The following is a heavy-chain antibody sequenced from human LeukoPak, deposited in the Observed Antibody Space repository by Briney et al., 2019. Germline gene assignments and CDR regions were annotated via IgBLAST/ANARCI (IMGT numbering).Heavy chain of an antibody. CDR3: ARETDYSLFDY. D-gene: IGHD3-10*01. J-gene: IGHJ4*02. Sequence: GGSLRLSCATSGFTFINAWMTWVRQAPGKGLEWVGRIESKSDGGTIDYAAPVKGRFTISRDDSKNTLYLQMNSLKTEDTAVYYCARETDYSLFDYWGQGTLVTVSS. CDR1: GFTFINAW. CDR2: IESKSDGGTI. V-gene: IGHV3-15*04.